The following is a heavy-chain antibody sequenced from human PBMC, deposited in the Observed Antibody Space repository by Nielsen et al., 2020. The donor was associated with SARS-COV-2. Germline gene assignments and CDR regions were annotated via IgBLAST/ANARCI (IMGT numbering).Heavy chain of an antibody. CDR3: ARTPRYDFWSGYGDY. J-gene: IGHJ4*02. CDR1: GGSFSGYY. V-gene: IGHV4-34*01. CDR2: INHSGST. Sequence: SETLSLTCAVYGGSFSGYYWSWIRQPPGKGLEWIGEINHSGSTNYNPSLKGRVTISVDTSKNQFSLKLSSVTAADTAVYYCARTPRYDFWSGYGDYWGQGTLVTVSS. D-gene: IGHD3-3*01.